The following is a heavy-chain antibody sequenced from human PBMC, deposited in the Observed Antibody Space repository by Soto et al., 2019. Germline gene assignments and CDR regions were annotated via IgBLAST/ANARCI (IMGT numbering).Heavy chain of an antibody. CDR2: ISGSGGST. CDR1: GFTFSSYA. J-gene: IGHJ5*02. V-gene: IGHV3-23*01. D-gene: IGHD5-18*01. CDR3: AKDLETWIQLLFWFDP. Sequence: EVQLLESGGGLVQPGGSLRLSCAASGFTFSSYAMSWVRQAPGKGLEWVSAISGSGGSTYYADSVKGRFTISRDNSKNTLYLQMNSLRAEDTAVYCCAKDLETWIQLLFWFDPWGQGTLVTVSS.